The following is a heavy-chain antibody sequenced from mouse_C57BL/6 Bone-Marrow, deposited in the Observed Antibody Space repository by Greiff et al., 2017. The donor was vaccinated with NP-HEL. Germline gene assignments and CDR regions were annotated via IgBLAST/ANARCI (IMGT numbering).Heavy chain of an antibody. CDR2: INPYNGGT. Sequence: VQLQQSGPVLVKPGASVKMSCKASGYTFTDYYMNWVKQSHGKSLEWIGVINPYNGGTSYNQKFKGKATLTVDKSSSTAYMELNSLTSEDSAVYYCARRLRVWFAYWGQGTLVTVSA. J-gene: IGHJ3*01. D-gene: IGHD3-2*02. CDR3: ARRLRVWFAY. CDR1: GYTFTDYY. V-gene: IGHV1-19*01.